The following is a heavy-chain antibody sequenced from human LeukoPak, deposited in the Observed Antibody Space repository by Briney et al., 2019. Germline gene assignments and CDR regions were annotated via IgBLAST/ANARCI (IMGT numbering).Heavy chain of an antibody. CDR2: INPNSGGT. CDR1: GYTFTGYY. CDR3: ARSQLAEGDFDY. V-gene: IGHV1-2*04. D-gene: IGHD3-16*01. Sequence: ASVKVSCKASGYTFTGYYMHWVRQAPGQGLEWMGWINPNSGGTNYAQKFQGWDTMTRDTSISTAYMELSRLRSDDTAVYYCARSQLAEGDFDYWGQGTLVTVSS. J-gene: IGHJ4*02.